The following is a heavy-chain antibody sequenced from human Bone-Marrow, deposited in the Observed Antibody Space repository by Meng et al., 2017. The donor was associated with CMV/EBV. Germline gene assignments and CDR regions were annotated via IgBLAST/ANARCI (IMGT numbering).Heavy chain of an antibody. CDR2: IKQDGSEK. Sequence: GESLKISCAASGFTFSSYWMSWVRQAPGKGLEWVANIKQDGSEKYYVDSVKGRFTISRDNAKNSLYLQMNSLIAEDTAVYYCARDPLRFLEWLDAFDIWGQGTRVTGSS. D-gene: IGHD3-3*01. CDR3: ARDPLRFLEWLDAFDI. V-gene: IGHV3-7*01. CDR1: GFTFSSYW. J-gene: IGHJ3*02.